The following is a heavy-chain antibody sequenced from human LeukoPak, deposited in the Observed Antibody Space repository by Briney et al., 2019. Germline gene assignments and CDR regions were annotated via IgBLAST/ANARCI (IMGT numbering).Heavy chain of an antibody. Sequence: GGSLRLSCAASGFDFNIYEMIWVRQAPGKEPEWISYISSSGSLVYYADSVKGRFTVSRDNAQKSLFLQMNGLRVEDTAMYYCARESEGGWYGFDYWGQGTLVTVSS. J-gene: IGHJ4*02. D-gene: IGHD6-19*01. CDR2: ISSSGSLV. CDR3: ARESEGGWYGFDY. CDR1: GFDFNIYE. V-gene: IGHV3-48*03.